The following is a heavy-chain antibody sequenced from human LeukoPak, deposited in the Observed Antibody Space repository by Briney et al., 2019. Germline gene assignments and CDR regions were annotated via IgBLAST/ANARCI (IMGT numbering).Heavy chain of an antibody. CDR1: GYTFTSYG. Sequence: ASVKVSCKASGYTFTSYGISWVRQAPGQGLEWMGWISAYNGNTNYAQKLQGRVTMTTDTSTSTAYTELRSLRSDDTAVYYCARATSLGYCSSTSCYHYFDYWGQGTLVTVSS. CDR2: ISAYNGNT. J-gene: IGHJ4*02. D-gene: IGHD2-2*01. CDR3: ARATSLGYCSSTSCYHYFDY. V-gene: IGHV1-18*01.